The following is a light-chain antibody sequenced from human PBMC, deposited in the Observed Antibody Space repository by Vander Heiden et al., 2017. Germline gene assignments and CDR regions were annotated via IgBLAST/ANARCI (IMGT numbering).Light chain of an antibody. V-gene: IGKV4-1*01. Sequence: DIVMTQSPDSLAVSLGERAPINCKSSQSGLHSSNNKNYLAWYQQKPGQPPKLLIYWASTRESGVPDRFSGSGSGTDFTLAISSLQAEDVAVYYCQQYYTTPHTFGQGTKLEIK. J-gene: IGKJ2*01. CDR3: QQYYTTPHT. CDR2: WAS. CDR1: QSGLHSSNNKNY.